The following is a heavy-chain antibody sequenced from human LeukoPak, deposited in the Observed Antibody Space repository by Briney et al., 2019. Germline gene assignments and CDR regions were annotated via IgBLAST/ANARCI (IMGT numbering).Heavy chain of an antibody. D-gene: IGHD5-12*01. CDR3: ASVILATIKAIDY. J-gene: IGHJ4*02. CDR1: GFTFSRYS. Sequence: PGGSLRLSCAASGFTFSRYSMNWVRQAPGKGLEWVSYISSGSTTMYYADSVKGRFTVSRDNAKNSLFLQMNSLRDEDTAVYYCASVILATIKAIDYWGQGTLVTVSS. CDR2: ISSGSTTM. V-gene: IGHV3-48*02.